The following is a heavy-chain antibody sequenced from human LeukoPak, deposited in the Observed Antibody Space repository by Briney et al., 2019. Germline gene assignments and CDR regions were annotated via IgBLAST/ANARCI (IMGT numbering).Heavy chain of an antibody. D-gene: IGHD6-13*01. J-gene: IGHJ4*02. V-gene: IGHV3-30-3*01. CDR3: ARTGYSSSWYDYYFDY. Sequence: GGSLRLSCAASGFTFSSYAMHWVRQAPGKGLEWVAVISYDGSNKYYADSVKGRFTISRDNSKNTLYLQMNSLRAEDTAVYYCARTGYSSSWYDYYFDYWGQGTLVTVSS. CDR2: ISYDGSNK. CDR1: GFTFSSYA.